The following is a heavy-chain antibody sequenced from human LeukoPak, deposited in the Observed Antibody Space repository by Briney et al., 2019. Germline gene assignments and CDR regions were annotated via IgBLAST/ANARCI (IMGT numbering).Heavy chain of an antibody. CDR2: IYYSGST. J-gene: IGHJ6*02. D-gene: IGHD6-19*01. V-gene: IGHV4-31*03. CDR3: ARTHNRRGWYLHWYYYYVMAV. Sequence: SQTLSLTCTVSGGSISSGGYYWSWIRQHPGKGLEWIGYIYYSGSTYYNPSLKSRVTISVDTSKNQFSLKLSSVTAADTAVYYCARTHNRRGWYLHWYYYYVMAVWGQGPTVIVSS. CDR1: GGSISSGGYY.